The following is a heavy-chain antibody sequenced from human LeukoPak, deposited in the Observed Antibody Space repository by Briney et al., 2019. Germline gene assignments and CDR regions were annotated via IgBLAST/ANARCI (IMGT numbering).Heavy chain of an antibody. CDR3: ARVPAAKGDWFDP. Sequence: GESLKISCKGSGYSFTNYWVAWVRQMPGKGLELMGIIYPGDSATRYSPSFQGQVTISADKSINTAYLQWSSLKASDTAMYYCARVPAAKGDWFDPWGQGTLVTVSS. D-gene: IGHD2-2*01. CDR1: GYSFTNYW. J-gene: IGHJ5*02. CDR2: IYPGDSAT. V-gene: IGHV5-51*01.